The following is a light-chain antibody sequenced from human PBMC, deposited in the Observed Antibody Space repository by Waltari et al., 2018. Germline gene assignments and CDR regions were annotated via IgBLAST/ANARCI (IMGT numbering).Light chain of an antibody. CDR2: ASS. J-gene: IGKJ4*01. CDR1: QYIDIY. Sequence: DIQMTQSPSSLSASVGDRVTITCRASQYIDIYLSWYQHRPGRAPKRLIFASSTWQVGVPSRFSGRGSGTDFTRTISSLEPEDFATYYCQQSYTARSFGGGTRVEI. V-gene: IGKV1-39*01. CDR3: QQSYTARS.